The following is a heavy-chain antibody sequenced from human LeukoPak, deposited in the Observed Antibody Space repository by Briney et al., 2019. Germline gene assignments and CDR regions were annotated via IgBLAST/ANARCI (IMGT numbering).Heavy chain of an antibody. V-gene: IGHV3-7*01. D-gene: IGHD2-21*02. CDR2: IKPDGSAK. Sequence: GGSLRLSCAASGFTFNSYWMSWVRQAPGKGLEWVANIKPDGSAKNYVDSVKGRLTISRDNAQNSMYLQMNSLRVEDTAVYYCTSWGDTTAEYFQRWGRGTLVTVSS. J-gene: IGHJ1*01. CDR3: TSWGDTTAEYFQR. CDR1: GFTFNSYW.